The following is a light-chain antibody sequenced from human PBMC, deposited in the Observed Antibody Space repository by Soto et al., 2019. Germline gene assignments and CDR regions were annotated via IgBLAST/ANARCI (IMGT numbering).Light chain of an antibody. J-gene: IGLJ1*01. CDR1: SSDVGGYNY. V-gene: IGLV2-14*01. Sequence: QSVLTQPASVSGSPGQSMTISCTGTSSDVGGYNYVSWYQQHPGKAPKLVIYDVSNRPSGVSNRFSGSKSGNTASLTISGLQAEDEADYYCNSYTSSSTYVFGTGTKVT. CDR2: DVS. CDR3: NSYTSSSTYV.